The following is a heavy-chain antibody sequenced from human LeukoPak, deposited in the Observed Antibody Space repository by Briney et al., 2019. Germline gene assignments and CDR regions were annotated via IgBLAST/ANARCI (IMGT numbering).Heavy chain of an antibody. CDR1: GYTFTSYD. CDR2: MNPNSGNT. J-gene: IGHJ4*02. CDR3: ARGGADYYDSSGYYFVY. V-gene: IGHV1-8*01. Sequence: GASVKVSCKASGYTFTSYDINWVRQATGQGLEWMGWMNPNSGNTGYAQKFQGRVTMTRNTSISTAYMELSSLRSEDTAVYYCARGGADYYDSSGYYFVYWGQGTLVTVSS. D-gene: IGHD3-22*01.